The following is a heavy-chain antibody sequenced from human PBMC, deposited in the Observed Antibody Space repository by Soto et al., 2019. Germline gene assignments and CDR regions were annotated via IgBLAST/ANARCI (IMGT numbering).Heavy chain of an antibody. CDR3: AREGSGSYYPFDY. Sequence: QVQLVQSGAEVRKPGAAVKVSCQASGYTFTTYPIHWVRQAPGQRLEWMGWINAGNGNTESSQRFQGRVTISSDTSASTAYMELRSLTSEDTAVYYCAREGSGSYYPFDYWGQGTQVTVSS. CDR2: INAGNGNT. J-gene: IGHJ4*02. D-gene: IGHD3-10*01. CDR1: GYTFTTYP. V-gene: IGHV1-3*01.